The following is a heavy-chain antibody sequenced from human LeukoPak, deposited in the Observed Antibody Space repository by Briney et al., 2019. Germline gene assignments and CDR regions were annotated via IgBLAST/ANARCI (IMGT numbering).Heavy chain of an antibody. CDR1: GGTFSSYA. J-gene: IGHJ4*02. CDR3: AREGISVATTRPFDY. CDR2: IIPIFGTA. V-gene: IGHV1-69*05. D-gene: IGHD5-12*01. Sequence: GASVKVSCKASGGTFSSYAISWVRQAPGQGLEWMGGIIPIFGTANYAQKFQGRVTITTDESTSTAYMELSSLRSEDTAVYYCAREGISVATTRPFDYWGQGTLVTVSS.